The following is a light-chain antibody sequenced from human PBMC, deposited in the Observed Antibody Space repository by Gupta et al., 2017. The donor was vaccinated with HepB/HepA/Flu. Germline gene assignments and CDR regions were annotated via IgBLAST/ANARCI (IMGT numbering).Light chain of an antibody. CDR1: QRVLYSSNNKNY. CDR2: WAS. CDR3: QQYYSTPRT. V-gene: IGKV4-1*01. J-gene: IGKJ1*01. Sequence: DIVMTQSPDSLAVLLGERATINCKSSQRVLYSSNNKNYLAWYQQKPGQPPKLLIYWASTRESGVPDRFSGSGSGTDFTLTISSLQAEDVAVYYCQQYYSTPRTFGQGTKVEIK.